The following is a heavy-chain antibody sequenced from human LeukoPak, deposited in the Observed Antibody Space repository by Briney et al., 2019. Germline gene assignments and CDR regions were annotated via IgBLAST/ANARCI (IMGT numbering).Heavy chain of an antibody. CDR2: VSGSGTTT. Sequence: GGSLRLSCAASGFTPGFTFGNYAMSWVRQAPGKGLEWVSGVSGSGTTTYYADSVKGRFTISRDNSKNTLFLQMNSLRADDTAVYYCAKDPKVDTALGDDYWGQGTLVTVSS. CDR1: GFTPGFTFGNYA. V-gene: IGHV3-23*01. CDR3: AKDPKVDTALGDDY. J-gene: IGHJ4*02. D-gene: IGHD5-18*01.